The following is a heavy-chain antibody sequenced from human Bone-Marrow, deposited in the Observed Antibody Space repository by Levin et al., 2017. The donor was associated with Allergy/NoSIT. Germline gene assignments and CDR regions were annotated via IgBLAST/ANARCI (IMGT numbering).Heavy chain of an antibody. Sequence: HGESLKISCKASGYTFTTYLMHWARQAPGQGPEWMGVIYPNSGRTTYAQKFQGRVTMTSDTSTSTVYMDLSSLRSDDAAVYYCARGHLVTGRGGWFDPWGQGTLVTVSS. D-gene: IGHD2-21*02. CDR3: ARGHLVTGRGGWFDP. CDR2: IYPNSGRT. J-gene: IGHJ5*02. V-gene: IGHV1-46*03. CDR1: GYTFTTYL.